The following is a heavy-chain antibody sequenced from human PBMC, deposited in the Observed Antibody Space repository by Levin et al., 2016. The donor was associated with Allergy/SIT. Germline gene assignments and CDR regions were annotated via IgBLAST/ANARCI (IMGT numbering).Heavy chain of an antibody. D-gene: IGHD6-25*01. J-gene: IGHJ4*02. CDR3: ARVEDEAATVDY. CDR2: IYYSGST. Sequence: WIRQPPGKGLEWIGYIYYSGSTNYNPSLKSRVTISVDTSKNQFSLKLSSVTAADTAVYYCARVEDEAATVDYWGQGTLVTVSS. V-gene: IGHV4-59*01.